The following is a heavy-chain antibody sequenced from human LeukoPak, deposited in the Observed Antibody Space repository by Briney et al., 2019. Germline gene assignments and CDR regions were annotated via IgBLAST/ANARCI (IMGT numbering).Heavy chain of an antibody. CDR3: ARGSSSFVY. D-gene: IGHD6-13*01. V-gene: IGHV4-61*02. Sequence: SETLSLTCTVSGGSISSGSYYWSWIRQPAGRGLEWIGRIYTSGSTNYNPSLKSRVTISVDTSKNQFSLKLSSVTAADTAVYYCARGSSSFVYWGQGTLVTVSS. CDR1: GGSISSGSYY. CDR2: IYTSGST. J-gene: IGHJ4*02.